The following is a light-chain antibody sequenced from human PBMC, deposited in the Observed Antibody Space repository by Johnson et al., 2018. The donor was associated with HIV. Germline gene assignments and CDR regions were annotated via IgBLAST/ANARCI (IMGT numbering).Light chain of an antibody. J-gene: IGLJ1*01. CDR2: GDN. Sequence: QSVLTQPPSVSAAPGQKVTISCSGSNSNIGNNYVSWYQHLPGTAPKLLMYGDNQRPSGVPDRFSGSKSGTSGSLAISWLQSSDEGYYYCAAWDDSLNGLYVFGTGTKVTVL. V-gene: IGLV1-44*01. CDR1: NSNIGNNY. CDR3: AAWDDSLNGLYV.